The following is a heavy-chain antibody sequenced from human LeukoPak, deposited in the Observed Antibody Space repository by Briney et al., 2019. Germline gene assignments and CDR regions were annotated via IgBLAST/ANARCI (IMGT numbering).Heavy chain of an antibody. CDR3: ASQDCGWFDP. CDR2: IYTSGST. D-gene: IGHD2-21*02. Sequence: SQTLSLTCTVSGGSISSGSYYWSWIRQPAGKGLEWIGRIYTSGSTNYNPSLKSRVTISVDTSKNQFSQKLSSVTAADTAVYYCASQDCGWFDPWGQGTPVTVSS. CDR1: GGSISSGSYY. V-gene: IGHV4-61*02. J-gene: IGHJ5*02.